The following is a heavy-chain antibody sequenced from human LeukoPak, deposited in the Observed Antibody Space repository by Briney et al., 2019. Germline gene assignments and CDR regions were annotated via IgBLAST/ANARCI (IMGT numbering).Heavy chain of an antibody. CDR2: INHSGST. CDR3: ARDNSLLRFWWFDP. CDR1: GGSFSCYY. Sequence: PSETLSLTCAVYGGSFSCYYWSWIRQPPGKGLEWIGEINHSGSTNYNPSLKSRVTISVDASKNQFSLKLSSVTAADTAVYYCARDNSLLRFWWFDPWGQGTLVTVSS. J-gene: IGHJ5*02. D-gene: IGHD2/OR15-2a*01. V-gene: IGHV4-34*01.